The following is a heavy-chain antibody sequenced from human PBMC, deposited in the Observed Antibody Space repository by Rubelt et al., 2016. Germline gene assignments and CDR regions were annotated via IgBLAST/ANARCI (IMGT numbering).Heavy chain of an antibody. Sequence: QVQLVQSGAEVKKPGASLKVSCKASGFPFTNNYIHWVRQAPGQGLEWMGIINPSSGSTNYAQRFQGRVTMTRDTSTSTVYMELASLRSDDTAVYYCARDSHSLVWQWLADDYWGQGTLVTVSS. CDR2: INPSSGST. CDR3: ARDSHSLVWQWLADDY. D-gene: IGHD6-19*01. V-gene: IGHV1-46*01. CDR1: GFPFTNNY. J-gene: IGHJ4*02.